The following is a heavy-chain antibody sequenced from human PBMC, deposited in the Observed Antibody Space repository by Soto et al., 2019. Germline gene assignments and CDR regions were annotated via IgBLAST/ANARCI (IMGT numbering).Heavy chain of an antibody. V-gene: IGHV3-15*01. CDR1: GFTFSNAW. Sequence: PGGSLRLSCAASGFTFSNAWMSWVRQAPGKGLEWVGCIKSKTDGGTTDYAAPVKGRFTISRDDSKNTLFLQMNSLKTEDTAVYYCTTDDPINKNWGRGTLVTVSS. J-gene: IGHJ4*02. CDR3: TTDDPINKN. CDR2: IKSKTDGGTT.